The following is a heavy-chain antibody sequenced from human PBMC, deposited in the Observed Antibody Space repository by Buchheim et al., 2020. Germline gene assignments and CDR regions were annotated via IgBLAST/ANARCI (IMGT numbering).Heavy chain of an antibody. CDR2: IKQDGSEK. Sequence: EVQLLESGGGLVQPGGSLRLSCAASGFTFSSYWMSWVRQAPGKGLEWVANIKQDGSEKYYVDSVKGRFTISRDNAKNSLYLQMNSLRAEDTAVYYCARVKYDFWSGYPPDFDYWGQGTL. J-gene: IGHJ4*02. D-gene: IGHD3-3*01. CDR1: GFTFSSYW. V-gene: IGHV3-7*01. CDR3: ARVKYDFWSGYPPDFDY.